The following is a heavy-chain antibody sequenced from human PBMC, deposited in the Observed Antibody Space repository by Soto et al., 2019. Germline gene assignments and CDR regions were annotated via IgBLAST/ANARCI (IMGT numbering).Heavy chain of an antibody. V-gene: IGHV3-33*01. J-gene: IGHJ4*02. D-gene: IGHD1-1*01. Sequence: QVQLVESGGGVGQPGRSLRLSCAASGFMFSNHGMQWVRQAPGKGLEWVAVIWSDGNNRYYADSVKGRFTISRDNSKNTVYLQMNSLRAEDTAVYYCVRGDNWNDEASDYWGQGTLVTVSS. CDR3: VRGDNWNDEASDY. CDR2: IWSDGNNR. CDR1: GFMFSNHG.